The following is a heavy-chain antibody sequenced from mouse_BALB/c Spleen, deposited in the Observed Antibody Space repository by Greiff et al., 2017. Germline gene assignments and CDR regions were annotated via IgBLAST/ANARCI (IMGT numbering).Heavy chain of an antibody. J-gene: IGHJ2*01. V-gene: IGHV5-6-2*01. CDR1: GFTFSSYY. CDR3: ARHRYDPYYFDD. Sequence: EVKVEESGGGLVKLGGSLKLSCAASGFTFSSYYMSWVRQTPEKRLELVAAINSNGGSTYYPDTVKGRFTISRDNAKNTLYLQMSSLKSEDTALYYCARHRYDPYYFDDWGQGTTLTVSS. D-gene: IGHD2-14*01. CDR2: INSNGGST.